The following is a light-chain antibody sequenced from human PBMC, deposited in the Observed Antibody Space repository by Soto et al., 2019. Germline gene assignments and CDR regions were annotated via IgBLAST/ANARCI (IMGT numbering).Light chain of an antibody. V-gene: IGKV3-11*01. J-gene: IGKJ4*01. CDR1: QSVSSY. CDR2: DAS. CDR3: QQRSNWLPLT. Sequence: EIVLTQSPATLSLSPGERATLSCRASQSVSSYLAWYQQKPGQAPRLLIYDASNRATGIPARFSGSGSGTDVTLTISSLEPEEFAVYYCQQRSNWLPLTFGGGTKVEIK.